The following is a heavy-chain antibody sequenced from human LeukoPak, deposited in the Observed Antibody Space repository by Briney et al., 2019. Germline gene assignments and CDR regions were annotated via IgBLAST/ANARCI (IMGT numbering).Heavy chain of an antibody. Sequence: SETLSLTCTVSGGSISSSSYYWGWIRQPPGKGLEWIGSIYYSGSTYYNPSLKSRVTISVDTSKNQFSLKLSSVTAADTAVYYCARRRFRDYDFWSGYYPFDYWGQGTLVTVSS. CDR2: IYYSGST. D-gene: IGHD3-3*01. CDR3: ARRRFRDYDFWSGYYPFDY. J-gene: IGHJ4*02. CDR1: GGSISSSSYY. V-gene: IGHV4-39*01.